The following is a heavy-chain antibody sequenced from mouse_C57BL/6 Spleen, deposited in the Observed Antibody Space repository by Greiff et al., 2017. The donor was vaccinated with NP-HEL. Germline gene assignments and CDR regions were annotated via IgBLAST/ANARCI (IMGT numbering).Heavy chain of an antibody. Sequence: VQLQQSGAELVRPGSSVKLSCKASGYTFTSYWMHWVKQRPIQGLEWIGNIDPSDSETHYNQKFKDKATLTVDKSSSTAYMQLSSLTSEDSAVYYCARSDYDAWFAYWGHRTLVTVSA. CDR1: GYTFTSYW. D-gene: IGHD2-4*01. V-gene: IGHV1-52*01. CDR2: IDPSDSET. J-gene: IGHJ3*01. CDR3: ARSDYDAWFAY.